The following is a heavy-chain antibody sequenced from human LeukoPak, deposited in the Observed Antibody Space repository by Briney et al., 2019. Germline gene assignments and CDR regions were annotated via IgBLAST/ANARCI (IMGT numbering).Heavy chain of an antibody. CDR1: GGPFSGYY. CDR2: INQGGTT. V-gene: IGHV4-34*01. Sequence: PSETLSLTCAVYGGPFSGYYWTWIRQPPGKGLEWIGEINQGGTTNYNPSLRGRVTILIDTSRNQFSLRLSSVTAADTAVYYCARGRLFSGYRGNVGHEDFDYWGQGSLVTVSS. D-gene: IGHD5-12*01. J-gene: IGHJ4*02. CDR3: ARGRLFSGYRGNVGHEDFDY.